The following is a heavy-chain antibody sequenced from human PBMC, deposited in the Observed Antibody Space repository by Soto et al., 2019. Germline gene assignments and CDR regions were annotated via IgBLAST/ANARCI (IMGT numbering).Heavy chain of an antibody. CDR2: IDHSGYT. J-gene: IGHJ5*02. D-gene: IGHD3-3*01. CDR3: ARVRDWFDP. V-gene: IGHV4-34*01. Sequence: SETLSLTCAVYGGSFSGYYWNWIRQPPGKGLEWIGEIDHSGYTNYDPSLKSRVTISVDTSKNQFSLRLTSVTAADTAVYYCARVRDWFDPWGQGTLVTVSS. CDR1: GGSFSGYY.